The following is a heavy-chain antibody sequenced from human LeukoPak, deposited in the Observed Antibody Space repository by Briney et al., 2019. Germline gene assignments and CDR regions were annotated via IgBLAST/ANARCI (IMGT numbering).Heavy chain of an antibody. CDR1: GFTFSSYS. Sequence: GGPLRLSCAASGFTFSSYSMNWVRQAPGKGLEWVSSISSSSSYIYYADSVKGRFTISRDNAKNSLYLQMNSLRAEDTAVYYCARGYSGSYDFDYWGQGTLVTVSS. D-gene: IGHD1-26*01. J-gene: IGHJ4*02. CDR3: ARGYSGSYDFDY. CDR2: ISSSSSYI. V-gene: IGHV3-21*01.